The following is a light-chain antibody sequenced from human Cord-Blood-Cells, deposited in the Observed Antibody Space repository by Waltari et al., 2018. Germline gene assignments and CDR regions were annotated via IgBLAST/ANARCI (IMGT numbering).Light chain of an antibody. CDR2: EGS. J-gene: IGLJ1*01. Sequence: QYALTQPASVSGSPGQSINISCTGTSSDVGRYNIVSWYQQHPGKAPKHMFYEGSKRSSGVSNRFSVSMSVNTASLTISGLHAEDETDYYCCSYAGSSTYVVGTGTKVTFL. V-gene: IGLV2-23*01. CDR1: SSDVGRYNI. CDR3: CSYAGSSTYV.